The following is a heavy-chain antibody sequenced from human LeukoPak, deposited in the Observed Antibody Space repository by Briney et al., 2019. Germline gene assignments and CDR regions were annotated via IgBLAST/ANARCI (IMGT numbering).Heavy chain of an antibody. CDR2: ISSSSSYI. J-gene: IGHJ4*02. CDR3: ARDYIAYDPLDY. CDR1: GFTFSSYN. Sequence: GGSLRLSSAASGFTFSSYNMNWVRQAPGKGLEWVSSISSSSSYIYYADSVKGRFTISRDNAKNLLYLQMNSLRAEDTAVYWCARDYIAYDPLDYWGQGTLVTVSS. V-gene: IGHV3-21*01. D-gene: IGHD3-3*01.